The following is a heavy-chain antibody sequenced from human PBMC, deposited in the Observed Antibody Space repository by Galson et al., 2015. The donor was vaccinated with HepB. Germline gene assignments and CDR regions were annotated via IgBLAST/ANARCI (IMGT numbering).Heavy chain of an antibody. CDR1: GYTLSEFS. CDR3: ATDRITFPGRSPAGFDY. V-gene: IGHV1-24*01. D-gene: IGHD1-14*01. J-gene: IGHJ4*02. CDR2: FNPEHGEA. Sequence: SVKVSCKVSGYTLSEFSIHWVRQAPGKGLEWMGGFNPEHGEAICTQKFQGRVTMTEDASTDTAFMELSSLRSEDTAVYYCATDRITFPGRSPAGFDYWGQGTLVTVSS.